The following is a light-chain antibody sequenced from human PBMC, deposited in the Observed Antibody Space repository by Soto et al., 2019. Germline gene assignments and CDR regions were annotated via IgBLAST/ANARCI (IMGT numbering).Light chain of an antibody. J-gene: IGKJ5*01. CDR3: QHADSFPLIT. V-gene: IGKV3-20*01. Sequence: EIALAQSPGTLSLSPGERATISCRASQSVFNNYLAWYQQKPGQAPRLLIYAASSRATDIPDRVSGIGSGTHFTLTISRLEPEDFATYYCQHADSFPLITFGQGTRLEIK. CDR2: AAS. CDR1: QSVFNNY.